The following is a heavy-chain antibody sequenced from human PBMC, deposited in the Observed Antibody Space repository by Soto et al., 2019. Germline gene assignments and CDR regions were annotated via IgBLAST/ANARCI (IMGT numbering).Heavy chain of an antibody. Sequence: GGPLRLSCAASGFTFSSYWMHWFSQAPGKGLGWVSRINSDGRTTIYADSVKGRFTISRDNAKNTLYLQMNSLRAEDTAVYYCAREHDSALVHGMDVWGQGTTVTVSS. D-gene: IGHD5-18*01. J-gene: IGHJ6*02. CDR3: AREHDSALVHGMDV. CDR2: INSDGRTT. V-gene: IGHV3-74*01. CDR1: GFTFSSYW.